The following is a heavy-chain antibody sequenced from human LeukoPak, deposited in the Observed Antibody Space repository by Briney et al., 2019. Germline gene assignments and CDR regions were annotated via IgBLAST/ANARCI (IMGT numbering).Heavy chain of an antibody. V-gene: IGHV1-2*02. J-gene: IGHJ4*02. CDR3: AREGDYYDSSGYQTGGYYFDY. CDR2: INPNSGGT. CDR1: GYTFTGYY. D-gene: IGHD3-22*01. Sequence: ASVKVSCKASGYTFTGYYMHWVRQAPGQGLEWMGWINPNSGGTNYAQQFQGRVTMTRDTSISTAYMELSSLRSDDTAVYYCAREGDYYDSSGYQTGGYYFDYWGQGTLVTVSS.